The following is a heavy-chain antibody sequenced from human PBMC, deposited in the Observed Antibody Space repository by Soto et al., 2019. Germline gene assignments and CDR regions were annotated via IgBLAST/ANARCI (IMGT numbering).Heavy chain of an antibody. D-gene: IGHD2-21*02. CDR1: GFTFSSYG. V-gene: IGHV3-33*01. CDR2: IWYDGSNK. Sequence: QVQLVESGGGVVQPGRSLRLSCAASGFTFSSYGMHWVRQAPGKGLEWVAVIWYDGSNKYYADSVKGRFTIPRDNSKNPLYLQMNRLRAEHTAVYYCASESPPPDLFAPWGQGTLVPVSS. J-gene: IGHJ5*02. CDR3: ASESPPPDLFAP.